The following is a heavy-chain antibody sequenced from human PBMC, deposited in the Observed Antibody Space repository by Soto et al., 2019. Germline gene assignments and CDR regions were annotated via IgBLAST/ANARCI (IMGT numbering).Heavy chain of an antibody. Sequence: SETLSLTCTVSGGSITDYSWVWIRQPAGKGLEWIGRIFSSGSTNYNPSLKSRVTISVDTSKNQFSLKLSSVTAADTAVYYCARDGGYSSSPYNWSDPWGQGTLVTVSS. V-gene: IGHV4-4*07. D-gene: IGHD6-6*01. CDR3: ARDGGYSSSPYNWSDP. CDR1: GGSITDYS. J-gene: IGHJ5*02. CDR2: IFSSGST.